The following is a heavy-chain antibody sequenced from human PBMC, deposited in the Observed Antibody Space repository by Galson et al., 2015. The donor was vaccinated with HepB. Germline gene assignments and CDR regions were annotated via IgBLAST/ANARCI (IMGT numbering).Heavy chain of an antibody. Sequence: SLRLSCAASGFTFSSYDMHWVRQATGKGLEWVSAIGTAGDPYYPGSVKGRFTISRENAKNSLYLQMNSLRAGDTAVYYCARGFRGYSGYDYLSGPGVDYWGQGTLVTVSS. CDR1: GFTFSSYD. CDR3: ARGFRGYSGYDYLSGPGVDY. V-gene: IGHV3-13*05. CDR2: IGTAGDP. J-gene: IGHJ4*02. D-gene: IGHD5-12*01.